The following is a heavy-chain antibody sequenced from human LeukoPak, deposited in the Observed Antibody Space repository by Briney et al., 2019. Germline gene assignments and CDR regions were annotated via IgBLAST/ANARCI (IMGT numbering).Heavy chain of an antibody. D-gene: IGHD2-15*01. V-gene: IGHV1-69*06. CDR3: ARGRSGGSGLNWFDP. Sequence: ASVKVSCKASGGTFSSYAISWVRQAPGQGLEWMGGIIPIFGTTNYAQKFRGRVTITADKSTRTAYMELSSLRSEDTAVYYCARGRSGGSGLNWFDPWGQGTLVTVSS. CDR2: IIPIFGTT. CDR1: GGTFSSYA. J-gene: IGHJ5*02.